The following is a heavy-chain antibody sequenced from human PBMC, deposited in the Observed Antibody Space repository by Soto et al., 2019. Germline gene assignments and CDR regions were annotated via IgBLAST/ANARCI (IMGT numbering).Heavy chain of an antibody. CDR2: IWYDGSNK. CDR3: ANQMTSGSYYFDY. D-gene: IGHD1-26*01. J-gene: IGHJ4*02. CDR1: GFIFNEYG. V-gene: IGHV3-33*06. Sequence: PGGSLRLSCAASGFIFNEYGMHWVRQAPGKGLEWVAVIWYDGSNKYYADSVKGRFTFSRDNSKNTLYLQMNSLRAEDTAVYYCANQMTSGSYYFDYWGQGTLVTVSS.